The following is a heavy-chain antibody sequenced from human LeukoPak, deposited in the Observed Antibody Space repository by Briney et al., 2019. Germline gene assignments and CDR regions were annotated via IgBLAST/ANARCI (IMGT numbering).Heavy chain of an antibody. CDR1: GGSISSSSYY. D-gene: IGHD6-19*01. V-gene: IGHV4-39*01. J-gene: IGHJ5*02. Sequence: PSETLSLTCTVSGGSISSSSYYWGWIRQPPGKGLEWIGSIYYSGSTYYNPSLKSRVTISVDTSKNQFSLKLSSVTAADTTVYYCARQVDVGYHSSGWYPTAGWFDPWGQEPWSPSPQ. CDR3: ARQVDVGYHSSGWYPTAGWFDP. CDR2: IYYSGST.